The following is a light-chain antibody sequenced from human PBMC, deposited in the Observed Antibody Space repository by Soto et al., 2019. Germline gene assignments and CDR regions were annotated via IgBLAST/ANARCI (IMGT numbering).Light chain of an antibody. CDR3: QQLNSFPRT. CDR1: QGISSY. Sequence: DIQLTQSPSFLSASVGDRVIITCRASQGISSYLAWYQQKPGKAPKLLIYATSTLQSGVPSRFSGSGSGTEFTLTISSLQPEDFATYYCQQLNSFPRTFGQGTNLEIK. CDR2: ATS. J-gene: IGKJ2*01. V-gene: IGKV1-9*01.